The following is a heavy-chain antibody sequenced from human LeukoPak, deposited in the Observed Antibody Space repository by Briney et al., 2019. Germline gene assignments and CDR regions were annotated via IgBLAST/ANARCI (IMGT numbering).Heavy chain of an antibody. CDR3: ARNCTSMAGICNWFDP. CDR1: GGSISSSSYY. CDR2: IYHSGST. J-gene: IGHJ5*02. Sequence: SETLSLTCTVSGGSISSSSYYWGWIRQPPGKGLEWIGSIYHSGSTYYNPSLQSRVTISVDTSKNQFSLKLKSVAAADTAVYYCARNCTSMAGICNWFDPWGQGTLVTVSS. D-gene: IGHD6-19*01. V-gene: IGHV4-39*07.